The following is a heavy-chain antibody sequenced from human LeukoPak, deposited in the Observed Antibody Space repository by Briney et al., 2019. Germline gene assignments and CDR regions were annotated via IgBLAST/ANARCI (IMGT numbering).Heavy chain of an antibody. CDR3: AGEAARQQLVYYYGMDV. J-gene: IGHJ6*02. V-gene: IGHV1-69*13. CDR1: GGTFSSYA. D-gene: IGHD6-6*01. Sequence: ASVKVSCKASGGTFSSYAISWVRQAPGQGLEWMGGIIPIFGTANYAQKFQDRVTITADESTSTAYMELSSLRSEDTAVYYCAGEAARQQLVYYYGMDVWGQGTTVTVSS. CDR2: IIPIFGTA.